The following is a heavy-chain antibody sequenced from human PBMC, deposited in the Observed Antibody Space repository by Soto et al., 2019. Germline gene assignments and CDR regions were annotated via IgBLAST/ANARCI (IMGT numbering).Heavy chain of an antibody. V-gene: IGHV4-34*01. CDR2: INNSGST. CDR1: SGSFSGYY. D-gene: IGHD3-22*01. CDR3: ARVPGNYYDSSGYYYVDF. Sequence: PSETLSLTCAVYSGSFSGYYWSRIRQPPGKGLEWIGEINNSGSTNYNPSLKSRVTISVDTSKNQFSLKLSSVTAADTAVYYCARVPGNYYDSSGYYYVDFWGQGTLVTVSS. J-gene: IGHJ4*02.